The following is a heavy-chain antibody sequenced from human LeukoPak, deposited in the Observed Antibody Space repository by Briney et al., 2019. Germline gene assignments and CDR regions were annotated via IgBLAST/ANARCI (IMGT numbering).Heavy chain of an antibody. CDR3: ARAVAGPFDY. CDR2: INHSGST. J-gene: IGHJ4*02. Sequence: SETLSLTCAVYGGSFSGYYWSWIRQPPGKGLEWIGEINHSGSTNYNPSLKSRVTILVDTSKNQFSLKLSSVTAADTAVYYCARAVAGPFDYWGQGTLVTVSS. D-gene: IGHD6-19*01. V-gene: IGHV4-34*01. CDR1: GGSFSGYY.